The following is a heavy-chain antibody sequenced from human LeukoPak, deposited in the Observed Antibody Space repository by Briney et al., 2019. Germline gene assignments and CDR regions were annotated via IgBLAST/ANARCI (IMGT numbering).Heavy chain of an antibody. Sequence: PGGSLRLSCAASGFTFSSYAMHWVRQAPGKGLEWVGVISYDGSNKYYADSVKGRFTISRDNSKNTLYLQMNSLRAEDTAVYYCAREWYYDFWTGSGNWFDPWGQGTLVTVSS. CDR1: GFTFSSYA. D-gene: IGHD3-3*01. J-gene: IGHJ5*02. V-gene: IGHV3-30*01. CDR2: ISYDGSNK. CDR3: AREWYYDFWTGSGNWFDP.